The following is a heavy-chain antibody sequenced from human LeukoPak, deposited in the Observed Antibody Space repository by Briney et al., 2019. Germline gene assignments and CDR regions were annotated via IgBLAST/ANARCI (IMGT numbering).Heavy chain of an antibody. CDR3: AREMGSGSEFDY. V-gene: IGHV4-59*01. D-gene: IGHD6-19*01. CDR2: IYYSGTT. J-gene: IGHJ4*02. CDR1: GGSISSYY. Sequence: SETLSLTCTVSGGSISSYYWSWIRQPPGKGLDCIGYIYYSGTTNYNPSLKSRVTISLDTSKNQFSLKLSSVTAADTAVYYCAREMGSGSEFDYWGQGTLVTVSS.